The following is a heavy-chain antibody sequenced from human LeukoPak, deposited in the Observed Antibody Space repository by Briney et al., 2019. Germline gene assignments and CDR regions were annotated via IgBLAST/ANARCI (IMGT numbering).Heavy chain of an antibody. CDR3: ARERGDNYDSSGYKDY. V-gene: IGHV4-4*02. CDR2: IYHSGST. Sequence: SGTLSLTCAVSGGSISSNNWWSWVRQPPGKGLEWIGEIYHSGSTYYNPSLKSRVTISVDTSKNQFSLKLSSVTAADTAVYYCARERGDNYDSSGYKDYWGQGTLVTVSS. D-gene: IGHD3-22*01. CDR1: GGSISSNNW. J-gene: IGHJ4*02.